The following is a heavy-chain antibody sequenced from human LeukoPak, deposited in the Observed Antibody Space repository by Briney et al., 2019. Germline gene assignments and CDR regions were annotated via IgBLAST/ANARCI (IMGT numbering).Heavy chain of an antibody. V-gene: IGHV1-69*04. D-gene: IGHD3-9*01. CDR2: IIPILGIA. CDR3: ARSDILTGYNWIDP. J-gene: IGHJ5*02. Sequence: SVKVSCKASGGTFSSYAISWVRQAPGQGLEWMGRIIPILGIANYAQKFQGRVTITADKSTSTAYMELSSLRSEDTAVYYCARSDILTGYNWIDPWGQGTLVTVSS. CDR1: GGTFSSYA.